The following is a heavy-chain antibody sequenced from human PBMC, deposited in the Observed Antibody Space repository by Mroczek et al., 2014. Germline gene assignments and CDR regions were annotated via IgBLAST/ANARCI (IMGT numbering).Heavy chain of an antibody. CDR1: GGSISSYY. Sequence: QVQLQQWGPGLVKPSETLSLTCTVSGGSISSYYWSWIRQPPGKGLEWIGYIYYSGSTNYNPSLKSRVTISVDTSKNQFSLKLSSVTAADTAVYYCARGGYCSGGSCYSFDYWGQGTLVTVSS. V-gene: IGHV4-59*01. D-gene: IGHD2-15*01. CDR3: ARGGYCSGGSCYSFDY. CDR2: IYYSGST. J-gene: IGHJ4*02.